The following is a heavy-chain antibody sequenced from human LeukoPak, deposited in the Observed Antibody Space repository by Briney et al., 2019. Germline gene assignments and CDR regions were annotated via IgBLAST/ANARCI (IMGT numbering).Heavy chain of an antibody. CDR2: IRNKANSYTT. J-gene: IGHJ6*02. V-gene: IGHV3-72*01. D-gene: IGHD3-3*01. Sequence: PGGSLRLSCAASGFTFSDHFMDWARQAPGKGLEWIGHIRNKANSYTTGYAASVKGRVTISRDDSKNLLYLQMNSLKTEDTAVYFCARVRWRSLVDVWGQGTTVTVSS. CDR3: ARVRWRSLVDV. CDR1: GFTFSDHF.